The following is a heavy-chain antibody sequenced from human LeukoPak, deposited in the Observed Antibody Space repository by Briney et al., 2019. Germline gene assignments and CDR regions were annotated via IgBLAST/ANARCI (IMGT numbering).Heavy chain of an antibody. CDR2: IKQDGSEK. J-gene: IGHJ4*02. D-gene: IGHD3-3*01. CDR3: TRDRNDFWSGYFDY. Sequence: GGSLGLSCAASGFTFSTYCMSWVRQPPGKGLEWVAHIKQDGSEKFYVDSVKGRFTISRDNTKNSLYLQMNGLRAEDTAVYYCTRDRNDFWSGYFDYWGQGSLVTVSS. CDR1: GFTFSTYC. V-gene: IGHV3-7*01.